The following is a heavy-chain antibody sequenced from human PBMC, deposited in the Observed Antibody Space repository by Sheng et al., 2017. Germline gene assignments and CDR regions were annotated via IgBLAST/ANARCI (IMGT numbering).Heavy chain of an antibody. CDR3: ARGDIVVVPAAIGPSHPPTDFDY. Sequence: QLQLQESGPGLVKPSETLSLTCTVSGGSISSSSYYWGWIRQPPGKGLEWIGSIYYSGSTYYNPSLKSRVTISVDTSKNQFSLKLSSVTAADTAVYYCARGDIVVVPAAIGPSHPPTDFDYWGQG. CDR1: GGSISSSSYY. J-gene: IGHJ4*02. V-gene: IGHV4-39*07. CDR2: IYYSGST. D-gene: IGHD2-2*02.